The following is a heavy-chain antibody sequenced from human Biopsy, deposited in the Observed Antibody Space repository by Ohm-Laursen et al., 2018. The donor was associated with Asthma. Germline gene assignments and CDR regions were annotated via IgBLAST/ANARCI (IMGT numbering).Heavy chain of an antibody. V-gene: IGHV3-53*05. CDR3: AKRRGYSGHDNDY. Sequence: SLRLSCSASGFTVSRDHMLWVRQAPGKGLEWVSVIYSGGTSHTADSVRGRFPISRDNSKNTLYLQMNSLRTEDTAVYYCAKRRGYSGHDNDYWGQGTLVIVSS. CDR2: IYSGGTS. D-gene: IGHD5-12*01. CDR1: GFTVSRDH. J-gene: IGHJ4*02.